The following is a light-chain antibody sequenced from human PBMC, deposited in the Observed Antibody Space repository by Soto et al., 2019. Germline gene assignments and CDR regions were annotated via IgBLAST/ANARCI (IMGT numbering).Light chain of an antibody. Sequence: DIQMTQSPSTLSASVGDRVTITCRASQSISSWLAWYQQKPGKAPKLLIYDASSLESGVPSRFGGSGSGTEFTLTISRLQPDDFATYYGQQYNSYPLTFGGGTKVEIK. CDR1: QSISSW. J-gene: IGKJ4*01. CDR2: DAS. CDR3: QQYNSYPLT. V-gene: IGKV1-5*01.